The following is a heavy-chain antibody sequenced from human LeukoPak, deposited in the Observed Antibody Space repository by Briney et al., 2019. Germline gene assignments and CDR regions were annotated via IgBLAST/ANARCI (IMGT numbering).Heavy chain of an antibody. V-gene: IGHV4-4*02. CDR1: GGSISSSNW. J-gene: IGHJ6*02. D-gene: IGHD3-10*01. CDR3: ARETNTYYYGSGSYSPSYYGMDV. Sequence: NPSETLSLTCAVSGGSISSSNWWSWVRQPPGKGLEWIGEIYHSGSTNYNPSLKSRVTISVDKSKNQFSLKLSSVTAADTAVYYCARETNTYYYGSGSYSPSYYGMDVWGQGTTVTVSS. CDR2: IYHSGST.